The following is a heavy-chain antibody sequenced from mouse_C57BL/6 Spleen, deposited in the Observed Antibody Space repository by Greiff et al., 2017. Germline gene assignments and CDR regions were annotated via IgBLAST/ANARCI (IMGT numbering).Heavy chain of an antibody. J-gene: IGHJ4*01. CDR2: ILPGSGRT. V-gene: IGHV1-9*01. D-gene: IGHD2-5*01. CDR1: GYKFTGYW. Sequence: VQLQQSGAELMKPGASVKLSCKATGYKFTGYWIEWVKQRPGHGLEWIGEILPGSGRTNYNAKFKGKATFTADTSSNTAYMPLSSLTTEDSTIYYCARGGYSNYFAYAMDDWGQGTSVTVSS. CDR3: ARGGYSNYFAYAMDD.